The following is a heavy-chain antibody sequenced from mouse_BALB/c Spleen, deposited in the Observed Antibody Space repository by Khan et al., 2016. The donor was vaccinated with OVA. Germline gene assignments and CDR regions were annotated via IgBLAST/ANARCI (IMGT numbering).Heavy chain of an antibody. D-gene: IGHD4-1*01. V-gene: IGHV9-3-1*01. CDR2: INTYTGDP. CDR3: ARDGTGSAY. J-gene: IGHJ3*01. Sequence: QIQLVQSGPELKKPGETVKISCKASGYTFTNYGMNWVKQAPGKGLKWMGWINTYTGDPTYADDFKGRFAFSLETSANTAYLQINILKNEDTATYFGARDGTGSAYWGQGTLVTVSA. CDR1: GYTFTNYG.